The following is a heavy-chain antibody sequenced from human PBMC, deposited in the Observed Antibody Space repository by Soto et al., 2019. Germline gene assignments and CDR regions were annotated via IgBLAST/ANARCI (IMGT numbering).Heavy chain of an antibody. V-gene: IGHV3-23*01. J-gene: IGHJ6*03. Sequence: GGSLRLSCAASGFTFSSYAMSWVRQAPGKGLEWVSAISGSGGSTYYADSVKGRFTISRDNSKNTLYLQMNSLRAEDTAVYYCANFWGSRYYYYYYMDVWGKGTTVTVSS. D-gene: IGHD3-16*01. CDR2: ISGSGGST. CDR3: ANFWGSRYYYYYYMDV. CDR1: GFTFSSYA.